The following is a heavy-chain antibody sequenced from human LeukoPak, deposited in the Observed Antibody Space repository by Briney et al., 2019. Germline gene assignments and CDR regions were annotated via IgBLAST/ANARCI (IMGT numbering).Heavy chain of an antibody. Sequence: SGTLSLTCAVSGGSISSSNWWSWVRQPPGKGLEWIGKIYHSGSTNYNPSLKSRVTISVDKSKNQFSLKLSSVTAADTAVYYCARDYSRGSVAGTYYFDYWGQGTLVTVSS. D-gene: IGHD6-19*01. CDR3: ARDYSRGSVAGTYYFDY. CDR2: IYHSGST. CDR1: GGSISSSNW. V-gene: IGHV4-4*02. J-gene: IGHJ4*02.